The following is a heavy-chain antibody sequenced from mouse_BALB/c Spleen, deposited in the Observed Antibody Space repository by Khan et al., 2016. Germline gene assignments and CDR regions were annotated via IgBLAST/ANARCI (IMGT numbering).Heavy chain of an antibody. V-gene: IGHV5-4*02. CDR2: ISDGGSYT. Sequence: EVELVESGGGLVKPGGSLKLSCAASGFTFSDYYMYWVRQTPEKRLEWVATISDGGSYTYYPDSVKGRFTISRDNAKNNLYLQMSSLKSEDTAMXYWAREGLRRGFAYWGQGTLVTVSA. D-gene: IGHD2-4*01. J-gene: IGHJ3*01. CDR1: GFTFSDYY. CDR3: AREGLRRGFAY.